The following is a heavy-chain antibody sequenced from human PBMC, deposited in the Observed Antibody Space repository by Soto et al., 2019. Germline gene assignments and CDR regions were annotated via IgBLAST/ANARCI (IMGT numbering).Heavy chain of an antibody. Sequence: PSETLSLTCTVSGGSISSYYWSWIRQPPGKGLEWIGYIYYSGSTNYNPSLKSRVTISVDTSKNQFSLKLSSVTAADTAVYYCARVGFWSGFWFDPWGQGTLVTVS. CDR2: IYYSGST. CDR3: ARVGFWSGFWFDP. D-gene: IGHD3-3*01. J-gene: IGHJ5*02. V-gene: IGHV4-59*01. CDR1: GGSISSYY.